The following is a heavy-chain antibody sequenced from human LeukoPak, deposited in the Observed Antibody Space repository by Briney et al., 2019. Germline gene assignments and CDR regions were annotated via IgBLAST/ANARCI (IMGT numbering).Heavy chain of an antibody. CDR1: GYTFTSYA. Sequence: ASVKVSCKASGYTFTSYAMHWVRQAPGQRLEWMGWINAGNGNTKYSQKFQGRVTITRDTSASAAYMELSSLRSEDTAVYYCARSPYDTATPLDYWGQGTLVTVSS. J-gene: IGHJ4*02. D-gene: IGHD5-18*01. CDR2: INAGNGNT. CDR3: ARSPYDTATPLDY. V-gene: IGHV1-3*01.